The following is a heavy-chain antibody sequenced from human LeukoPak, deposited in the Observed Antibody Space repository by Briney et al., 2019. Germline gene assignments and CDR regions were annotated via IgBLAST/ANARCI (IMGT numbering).Heavy chain of an antibody. CDR3: ATGLRSRIQLWLGWFDP. Sequence: PSETLSLTCAVYGGSFSGYYWSWIRQPPGKGLEWIGEINHSGSTNYNPSLKSRVTISLDTSKNQFSLKLSSVTAADTAVYYCATGLRSRIQLWLGWFDPWGQGTLVTVSS. D-gene: IGHD5-18*01. CDR2: INHSGST. J-gene: IGHJ5*02. CDR1: GGSFSGYY. V-gene: IGHV4-34*01.